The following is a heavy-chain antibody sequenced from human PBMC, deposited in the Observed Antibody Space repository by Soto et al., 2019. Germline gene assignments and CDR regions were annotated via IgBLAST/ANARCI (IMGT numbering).Heavy chain of an antibody. CDR2: INFDGSTT. Sequence: EVQLVGSGGGLVQPGGSLRLSCAGAGFALSSSWMHWVRQDPGKGLVWVSRINFDGSTTDYADSVRGRFTISRDNAKNTLYLEMNSLRVDDTAVYHCARGPRGWYGFHYWGQGTLVTVSS. CDR1: GFALSSSW. D-gene: IGHD6-19*01. V-gene: IGHV3-74*01. J-gene: IGHJ4*02. CDR3: ARGPRGWYGFHY.